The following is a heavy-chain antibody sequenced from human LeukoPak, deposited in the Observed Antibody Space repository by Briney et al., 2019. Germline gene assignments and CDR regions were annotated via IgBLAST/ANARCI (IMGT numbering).Heavy chain of an antibody. CDR1: GYTFTGDY. J-gene: IGHJ5*02. CDR2: INPNTGTT. Sequence: ASVKVSCKASGYTFTGDYMYWVRQASGQGLEGMGWINPNTGTTNYAQKFQGRVSMTRDTSISTAYMELHSLTPDDTAVYYCARDGSSRRTFDPWGQGTLVTVSS. CDR3: ARDGSSRRTFDP. V-gene: IGHV1-2*02. D-gene: IGHD6-13*01.